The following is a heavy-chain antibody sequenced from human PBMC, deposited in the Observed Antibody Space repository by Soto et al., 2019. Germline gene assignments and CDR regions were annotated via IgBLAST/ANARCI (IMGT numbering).Heavy chain of an antibody. CDR1: GYSFTSYW. V-gene: IGHV5-51*01. D-gene: IGHD4-17*01. CDR2: IYPGDSDT. CDR3: ARLPTLNYGDYVGYFDY. J-gene: IGHJ4*02. Sequence: GESLKISCKGSGYSFTSYWIGWVRQMPGKGLEWMGIIYPGDSDTRYSPSFQGQVTISADKSISTAYLQWSSLKASDTAMYYCARLPTLNYGDYVGYFDYWGQGTLVTVSS.